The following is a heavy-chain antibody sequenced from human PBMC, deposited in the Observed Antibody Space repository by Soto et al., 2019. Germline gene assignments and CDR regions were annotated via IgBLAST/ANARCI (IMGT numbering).Heavy chain of an antibody. V-gene: IGHV4-61*01. CDR3: ARASGNYHALDY. J-gene: IGHJ4*02. Sequence: SETLSLTCTVSGGSVSSGSYYWSWIRQPPGKGLEWIGYIYYSGSTNYNPSLKSRVTISVDTSKNQFSLKLSSVTAADTAVYYCARASGNYHALDYWGQGTLVTVSS. D-gene: IGHD1-26*01. CDR2: IYYSGST. CDR1: GGSVSSGSYY.